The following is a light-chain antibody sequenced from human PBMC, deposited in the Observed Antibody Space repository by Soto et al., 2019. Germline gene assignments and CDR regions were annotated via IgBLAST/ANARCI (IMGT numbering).Light chain of an antibody. CDR3: QQYVTSPWA. J-gene: IGKJ1*01. Sequence: EIVLTQSPGTLSLSPGERATLSCRASQSVSSSFLAWYQQKPGQAPRLLIYGASNRATGIPDRFSGSGSGTDFTLTISRREPEDFAVYYWQQYVTSPWALGHGTKVAIE. V-gene: IGKV3-20*01. CDR1: QSVSSSF. CDR2: GAS.